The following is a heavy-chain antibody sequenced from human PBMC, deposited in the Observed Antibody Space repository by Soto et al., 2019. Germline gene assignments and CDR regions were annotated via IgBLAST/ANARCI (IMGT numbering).Heavy chain of an antibody. CDR2: IWYDGSNK. CDR1: GFSISDSW. CDR3: ARDSSSRIAVAGHLAY. D-gene: IGHD6-19*01. V-gene: IGHV3-33*08. Sequence: SLRLSCAASGFSISDSWMSWVRQAPGKGLEWVAVIWYDGSNKYYADSVKGRFTISRDNSKNTLYLQMNSLRAEDTAVYYCARDSSSRIAVAGHLAYWGQGTLVTVSS. J-gene: IGHJ4*02.